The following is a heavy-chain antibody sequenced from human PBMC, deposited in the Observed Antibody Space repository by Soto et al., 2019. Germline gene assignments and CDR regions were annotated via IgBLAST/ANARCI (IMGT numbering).Heavy chain of an antibody. CDR3: ARHSRGYCSGGSCYAFDI. CDR2: IYYSGST. D-gene: IGHD2-15*01. J-gene: IGHJ3*02. CDR1: GGSISSYY. Sequence: PSETLSLTCTVSGGSISSYYWSWIRQPPGKGLEWIGYIYYSGSTNYNPSLKSRVTISVDTSKNQFSLKLSSVTAADTAVYYCARHSRGYCSGGSCYAFDIWGQGTMVTV. V-gene: IGHV4-59*08.